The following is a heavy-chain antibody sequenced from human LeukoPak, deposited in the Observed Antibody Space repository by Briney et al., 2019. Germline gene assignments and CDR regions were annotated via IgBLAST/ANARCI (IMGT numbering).Heavy chain of an antibody. CDR3: AKDGASSSWDFDY. CDR2: ISYDGSNK. D-gene: IGHD6-13*01. CDR1: GFTFSSYG. Sequence: GRSLRLSCAASGFTFSSYGMHWVRQAPGKGLEWVADISYDGSNKYYADSVKGRFTISRDNSKNTLYLQMNSLRAEDTAVYYCAKDGASSSWDFDYWGQGTLVTVSS. J-gene: IGHJ4*02. V-gene: IGHV3-30*18.